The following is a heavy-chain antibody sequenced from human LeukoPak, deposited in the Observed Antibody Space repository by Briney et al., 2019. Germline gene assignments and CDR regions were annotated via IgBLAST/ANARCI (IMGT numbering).Heavy chain of an antibody. J-gene: IGHJ4*02. Sequence: PGGSLRLSCAASGFTFSSYSMNWVRQAPGKGLEWVSSISSSSSYIYYADSVKGRFTISRDNAKNSLYPQMNSLRAEDTAVYYCARDGGYSGYDYIDYWGQGTLVTVSS. D-gene: IGHD5-12*01. CDR3: ARDGGYSGYDYIDY. CDR1: GFTFSSYS. CDR2: ISSSSSYI. V-gene: IGHV3-21*01.